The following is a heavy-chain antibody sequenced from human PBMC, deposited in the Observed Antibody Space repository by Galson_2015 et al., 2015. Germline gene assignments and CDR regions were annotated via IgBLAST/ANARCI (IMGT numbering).Heavy chain of an antibody. Sequence: SLRLSCAASGFTVSSKYMSWVRQAPGKGLEWVSVLNSGGSTYYADSVKGRFTISRDNSKNTLYLQMNSLRAEDTAVYYCASLVSKFVVVVPAATGHYGMDVWGQGTTVTVFS. CDR1: GFTVSSKY. J-gene: IGHJ6*02. V-gene: IGHV3-53*01. D-gene: IGHD2-2*01. CDR2: LNSGGST. CDR3: ASLVSKFVVVVPAATGHYGMDV.